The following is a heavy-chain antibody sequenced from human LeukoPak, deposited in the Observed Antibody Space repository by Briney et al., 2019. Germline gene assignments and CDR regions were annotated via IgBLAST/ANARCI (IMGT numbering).Heavy chain of an antibody. CDR3: ARDGTSTDDY. CDR2: ISGNNDNP. D-gene: IGHD2-2*01. CDR1: VYTFINFG. Sequence: GASVKVSFKSSVYTFINFGINWVRQAPGQGLEWIAWISGNNDNPNYGQKFQGRFTVTTDSSTSTAYMELRNLRSDDTAVYYCARDGTSTDDYWGQGTLVTVSS. J-gene: IGHJ4*02. V-gene: IGHV1-18*01.